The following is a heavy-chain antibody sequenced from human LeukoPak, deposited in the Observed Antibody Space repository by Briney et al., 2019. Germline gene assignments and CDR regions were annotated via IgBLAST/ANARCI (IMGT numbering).Heavy chain of an antibody. CDR1: GFTFNDYA. CDR2: ISGSGGRT. J-gene: IGHJ3*02. V-gene: IGHV3-23*01. D-gene: IGHD3-22*01. CDR3: AKVSRIGWTWRYYESSRGAFDI. Sequence: GGSLRRSCAASGFTFNDYAMSRVRQAPGKGLEWVSGISGSGGRTYYADSVKGRFTISRDNSKKTLYLQMNSLRAEDTAVYYCAKVSRIGWTWRYYESSRGAFDIWGQGTMVTVSS.